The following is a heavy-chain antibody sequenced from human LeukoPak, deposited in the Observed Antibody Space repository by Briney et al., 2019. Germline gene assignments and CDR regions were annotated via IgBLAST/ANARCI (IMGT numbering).Heavy chain of an antibody. CDR1: GFTFSSYS. Sequence: PGGSLRLSCAASGFTFSSYSMNWVRQAPGKGLEWVSSISSSSSYIYYADSVKGRFTISRDSAKNSLYLQMNSLRAEDTAVYYCARPREIDGLWFGESDTIDYWGQGTLVTVSS. CDR2: ISSSSSYI. D-gene: IGHD3-10*01. J-gene: IGHJ4*02. CDR3: ARPREIDGLWFGESDTIDY. V-gene: IGHV3-21*01.